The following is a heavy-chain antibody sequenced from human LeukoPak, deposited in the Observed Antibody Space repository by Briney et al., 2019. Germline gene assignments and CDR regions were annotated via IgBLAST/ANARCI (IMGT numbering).Heavy chain of an antibody. CDR3: GRDSSFDWFDP. Sequence: PSETLSLTCTVSGGSISSYYWSWIRQPPGKGLEWVWYIYYSGSTNYNPALKRRVTISVDTSTIPFSVQLSSVTAADTAVYYCGRDSSFDWFDPWGQGSLVTVSS. J-gene: IGHJ5*02. CDR1: GGSISSYY. D-gene: IGHD1-26*01. V-gene: IGHV4-59*01. CDR2: IYYSGST.